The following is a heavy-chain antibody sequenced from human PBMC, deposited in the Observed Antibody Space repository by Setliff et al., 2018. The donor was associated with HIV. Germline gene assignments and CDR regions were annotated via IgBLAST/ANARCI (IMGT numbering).Heavy chain of an antibody. CDR1: GYTFTRYG. V-gene: IGHV1-18*01. J-gene: IGHJ3*02. D-gene: IGHD1-26*01. CDR2: ISANNGNT. Sequence: ASVKVSCKASGYTFTRYGISWVRQAPGQGLEWMGWISANNGNTNYAQKSQGRVTMTRDTSISTAYMELSWLRSDDTAVYFCARGTRVGANDAFDIWGQGTMVTVSS. CDR3: ARGTRVGANDAFDI.